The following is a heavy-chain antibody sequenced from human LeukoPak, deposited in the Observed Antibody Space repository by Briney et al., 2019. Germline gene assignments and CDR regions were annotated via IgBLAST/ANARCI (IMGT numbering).Heavy chain of an antibody. Sequence: SETLSLTCTVSGGSISSSSYYWGWIRQPPGTGLEWIGEINHSGSTNYNPSLKSRVTISVDTSKNQFSLKLSSVTAADTAVYYCARVKWLRRTRPYYYGMDVWGQGTTVTVSS. V-gene: IGHV4-39*07. CDR1: GGSISSSSYY. CDR3: ARVKWLRRTRPYYYGMDV. D-gene: IGHD5-12*01. J-gene: IGHJ6*02. CDR2: INHSGST.